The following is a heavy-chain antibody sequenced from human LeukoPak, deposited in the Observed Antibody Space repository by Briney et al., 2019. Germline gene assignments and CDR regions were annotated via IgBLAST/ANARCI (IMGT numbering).Heavy chain of an antibody. J-gene: IGHJ4*02. CDR3: ARAGEQIGYYFDY. D-gene: IGHD4-17*01. V-gene: IGHV1-69*05. CDR1: GGTFSSYA. CDR2: IIPIFGTA. Sequence: ASVKVSCKASGGTFSSYAISWVRQAPGQGLEWMGGIIPIFGTANYAQKFQGRVTITTDESTRTAYMELSSLRSEDTAVYYCARAGEQIGYYFDYWGQGTLVTVSS.